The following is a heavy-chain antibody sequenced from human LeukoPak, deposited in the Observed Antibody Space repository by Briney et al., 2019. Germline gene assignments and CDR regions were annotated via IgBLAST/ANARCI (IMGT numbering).Heavy chain of an antibody. V-gene: IGHV1-2*04. Sequence: ASVKVSCKASGYTFTGYYMHWVRQAPGQGLEWMGWINPNSGGTNYAQKFQGWVTMTRDTSISTAYMELSRLRSDDTAVYYCARGGTVTYYYYYGMDVWGQGTTVTVSS. CDR1: GYTFTGYY. D-gene: IGHD4-11*01. CDR3: ARGGTVTYYYYYGMDV. CDR2: INPNSGGT. J-gene: IGHJ6*02.